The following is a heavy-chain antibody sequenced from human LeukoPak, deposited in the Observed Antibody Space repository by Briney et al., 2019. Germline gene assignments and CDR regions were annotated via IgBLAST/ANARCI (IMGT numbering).Heavy chain of an antibody. CDR1: GFTFSNYA. Sequence: GGSLRLSCAASGFTFSNYAMSWVRQAPGKGLEWVSGISGSGAYSYYTDSVKGRFTISRDNSKNTLYLQMNSLRAEDTAVYYCAKMTGYYTGGGAFDIWGQGTMVTVSS. J-gene: IGHJ3*02. V-gene: IGHV3-23*01. D-gene: IGHD3-9*01. CDR2: ISGSGAYS. CDR3: AKMTGYYTGGGAFDI.